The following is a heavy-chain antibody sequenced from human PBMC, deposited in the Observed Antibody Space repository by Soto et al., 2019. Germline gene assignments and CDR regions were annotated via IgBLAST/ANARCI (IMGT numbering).Heavy chain of an antibody. D-gene: IGHD3-16*01. CDR1: GASITSSY. V-gene: IGHV4-59*01. CDR3: ASTPLRLALGTVIWSFHD. CDR2: VFHRGTT. J-gene: IGHJ4*02. Sequence: SATLSLTCTFSGASITSSYWSWIRQPPGKGLEWIGYVFHRGTTNYNPSLESRVSMSVDTSKNQFSLTMTSVTAADTAVYYCASTPLRLALGTVIWSFHDWGQGIMVIVS.